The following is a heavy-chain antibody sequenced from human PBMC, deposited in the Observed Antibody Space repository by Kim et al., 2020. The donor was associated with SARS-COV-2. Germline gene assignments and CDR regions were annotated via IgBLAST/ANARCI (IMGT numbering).Heavy chain of an antibody. CDR2: IYYSGST. CDR3: ARGNGSFDY. J-gene: IGHJ4*02. V-gene: IGHV4-30-2*01. D-gene: IGHD1-26*01. CDR1: GGSISSGGYS. Sequence: SETLSLTCAVSGGSISSGGYSWSWIRQPPGKGLEWIGYIYYSGSTYYNPSLKSRVTISVDRSKNQFSLKLSSVTAADTAVYYCARGNGSFDYWGQGTVVT.